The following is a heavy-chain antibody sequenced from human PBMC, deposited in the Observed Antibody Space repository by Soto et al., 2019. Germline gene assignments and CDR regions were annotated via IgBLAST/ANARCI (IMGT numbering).Heavy chain of an antibody. CDR1: GYTFTSYG. V-gene: IGHV1-18*04. J-gene: IGHJ4*02. Sequence: ASVKVSCEASGYTFTSYGISWVRQAPGQGLEWMGWISAYNGNTNYAQKLQGRVTMTTDTSTSTAYMELRSLRSDDTAVYYCARGSPIAVAGTVDYWGQGTLVTVSS. CDR3: ARGSPIAVAGTVDY. CDR2: ISAYNGNT. D-gene: IGHD6-19*01.